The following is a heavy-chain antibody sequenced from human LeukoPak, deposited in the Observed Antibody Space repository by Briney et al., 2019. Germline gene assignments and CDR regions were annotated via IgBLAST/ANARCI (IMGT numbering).Heavy chain of an antibody. D-gene: IGHD6-13*01. CDR2: IYYSGFT. V-gene: IGHV4-31*03. CDR1: GGSMSSGGRY. Sequence: PSETLSLTCTVSGGSMSSGGRYWSWIRQHPGKGLEWIGCIYYSGFTYYNPSLKSRVSISVDSSENQLSLKLSSVTAADTAVYYCAGGFDSSRMAYWGQGTLVTVSS. CDR3: AGGFDSSRMAY. J-gene: IGHJ4*02.